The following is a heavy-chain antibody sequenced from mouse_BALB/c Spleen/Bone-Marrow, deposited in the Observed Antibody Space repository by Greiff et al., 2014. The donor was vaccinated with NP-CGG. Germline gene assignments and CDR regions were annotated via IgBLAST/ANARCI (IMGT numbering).Heavy chain of an antibody. D-gene: IGHD1-1*01. CDR2: ISTYSGNT. Sequence: VKLQESGPELVRPGVSVKISCKGSGYTFTDYAMHWVKQSHAKSLEWIGVISTYSGNTNYNQKFKGKATMTVDKSSSTAYMELARRTTEDAAVYYCARCDYDSDYYAIDYWGQGTSVTVSS. CDR1: GYTFTDYA. V-gene: IGHV1-67*01. J-gene: IGHJ4*01. CDR3: ARCDYDSDYYAIDY.